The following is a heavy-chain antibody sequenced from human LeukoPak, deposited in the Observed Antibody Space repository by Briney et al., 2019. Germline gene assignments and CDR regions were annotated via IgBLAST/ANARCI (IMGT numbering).Heavy chain of an antibody. CDR3: ARFIAADFDPTGWFDP. V-gene: IGHV4-59*01. Sequence: SETLSLTCTVSGGSISSYYWSWIRQPPGKGLEWIGYIYYSGSTNYNPSLKSRVTISVDTSKNQFSLKLSSVTAADTAVYYCARFIAADFDPTGWFDPWGQGTLVTVSS. CDR2: IYYSGST. CDR1: GGSISSYY. D-gene: IGHD6-13*01. J-gene: IGHJ5*02.